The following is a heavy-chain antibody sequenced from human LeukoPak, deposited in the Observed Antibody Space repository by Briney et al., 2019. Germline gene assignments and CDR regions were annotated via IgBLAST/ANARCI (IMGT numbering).Heavy chain of an antibody. D-gene: IGHD3-22*01. J-gene: IGHJ4*02. Sequence: GGSLRLSCATSGFTFSSNWMSWVRHAPGRGLEWVANIKQDGSEKYYLDSVRGRFTISRDNAKNSLYLQMNSLRVEDTAVYYCARDYYRSLDYWGQGTLATVSS. CDR2: IKQDGSEK. V-gene: IGHV3-7*01. CDR3: ARDYYRSLDY. CDR1: GFTFSSNW.